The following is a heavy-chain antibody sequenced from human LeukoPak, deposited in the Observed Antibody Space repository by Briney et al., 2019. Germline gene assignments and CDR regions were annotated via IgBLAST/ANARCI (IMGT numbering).Heavy chain of an antibody. V-gene: IGHV1-69*01. CDR3: ARRITMIVEDAFDI. CDR1: GGTFSSYA. J-gene: IGHJ3*02. Sequence: SVKVSCKASGGTFSSYAISWVRQAPGQGLEWMGGIIPIFGTANYAQKFQGRVTITADESTSTAYMELSSLRSEDTAVYYCARRITMIVEDAFDIWGQGTMVTVSS. D-gene: IGHD3-22*01. CDR2: IIPIFGTA.